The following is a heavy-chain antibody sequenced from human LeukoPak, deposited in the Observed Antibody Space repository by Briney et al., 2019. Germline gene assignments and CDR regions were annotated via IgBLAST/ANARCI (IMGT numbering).Heavy chain of an antibody. CDR2: VYYSGST. Sequence: PSETLSLTCSVSGDSISTYYWSWIRQPPGKALEWIGYVYYSGSTDYNPSLKSRVTMSVDTSKNQFSLKLSSVTAADTAVYYCARDSVTTGDNWFDPWGQGTLVTVSS. D-gene: IGHD4-11*01. CDR3: ARDSVTTGDNWFDP. V-gene: IGHV4-59*12. J-gene: IGHJ5*02. CDR1: GDSISTYY.